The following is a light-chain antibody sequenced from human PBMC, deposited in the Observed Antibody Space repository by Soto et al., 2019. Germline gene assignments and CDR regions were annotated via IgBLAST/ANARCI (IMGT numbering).Light chain of an antibody. CDR2: GNI. V-gene: IGLV1-40*01. Sequence: QSVLTQPPSVSGAPGQRVTISCTGSSSNIGADYDVHWFQHLPGTAPKLLIYGNIHRPSGVPDRFSGSKSGTTASLTISGLQTEDEADYYCISYTVRSSYVFGSGTKLTVL. CDR1: SSNIGADYD. CDR3: ISYTVRSSYV. J-gene: IGLJ1*01.